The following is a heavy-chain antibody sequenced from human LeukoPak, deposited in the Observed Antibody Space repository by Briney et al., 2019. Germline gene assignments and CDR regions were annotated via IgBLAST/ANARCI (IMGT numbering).Heavy chain of an antibody. CDR1: GFSFSSYS. CDR2: ITGSGAST. CDR3: AKIEGAGPRGAFHV. J-gene: IGHJ3*01. Sequence: GGSLRLSCSASGFSFSSYSMTWVRQAPGKGLEWISSITGSGASTYYAQSVKGQLTVSRDNSKDTLWLEISSLRVEDTAIYYCAKIEGAGPRGAFHVWGQGTVVVVSS. V-gene: IGHV3-23*01. D-gene: IGHD4/OR15-4a*01.